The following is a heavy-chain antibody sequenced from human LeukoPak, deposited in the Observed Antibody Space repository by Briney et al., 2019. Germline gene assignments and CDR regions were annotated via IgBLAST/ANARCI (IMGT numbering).Heavy chain of an antibody. D-gene: IGHD6-19*01. CDR2: ISSSSSYI. CDR3: AKDEQWLVRVHIDY. V-gene: IGHV3-23*01. Sequence: GGSLRLSCAASGFTFDDYAMHWVRQPPGKGLEWVSGISSSSSYIYYADSVKGRFTISRDNSKNTLYLQMNSLRAEDTAVYYCAKDEQWLVRVHIDYWGQGTLVTVSS. CDR1: GFTFDDYA. J-gene: IGHJ4*02.